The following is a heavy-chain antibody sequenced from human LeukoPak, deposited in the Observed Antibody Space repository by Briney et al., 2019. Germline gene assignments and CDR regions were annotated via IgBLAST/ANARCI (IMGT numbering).Heavy chain of an antibody. D-gene: IGHD6-13*01. CDR3: ARARIAAAGNNYYYGMDV. Sequence: PSETLSLTCTVSGGSISSYYWSWIRQPPGKGLEWIGYIYYSGSTNYNPSLKSRVTISVDTSKNQFSLKLSSVTAADTAVYYCARARIAAAGNNYYYGMDVRGQGTTVTVSS. CDR2: IYYSGST. J-gene: IGHJ6*02. CDR1: GGSISSYY. V-gene: IGHV4-59*01.